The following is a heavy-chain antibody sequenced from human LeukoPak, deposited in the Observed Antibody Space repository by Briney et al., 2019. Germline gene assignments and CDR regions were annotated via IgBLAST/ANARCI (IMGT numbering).Heavy chain of an antibody. CDR3: ARDRAYGSRGWFFDYYDY. Sequence: QPGGSLRLSSVTHGLMFSDYAMHWVRQAPGKGLEYIQAISTDGSRRFHANSVNHRFKIYSDNSSNTLYLQMDILRAEDMAVYYCARDRAYGSRGWFFDYYDYWGQGTLVTVSS. CDR2: ISTDGSRR. J-gene: IGHJ4*02. CDR1: GLMFSDYA. D-gene: IGHD6-19*01. V-gene: IGHV3-64*01.